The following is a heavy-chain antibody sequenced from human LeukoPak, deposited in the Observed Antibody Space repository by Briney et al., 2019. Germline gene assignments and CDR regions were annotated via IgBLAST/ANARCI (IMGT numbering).Heavy chain of an antibody. Sequence: RRSLRLSCAPSGFTFSIYGMHWVRQAPGKGLEWVAFIRSVGSNKYYANSVKGRFTNSRGNSKNTLFLQMDSLRAGDTAVYYFAKISGSESRYQLLFDYWGQGTLVTVSS. D-gene: IGHD2-2*01. CDR1: GFTFSIYG. CDR2: IRSVGSNK. CDR3: AKISGSESRYQLLFDY. V-gene: IGHV3-30*02. J-gene: IGHJ4*02.